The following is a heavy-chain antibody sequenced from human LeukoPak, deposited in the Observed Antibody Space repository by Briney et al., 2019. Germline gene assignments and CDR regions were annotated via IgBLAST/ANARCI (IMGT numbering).Heavy chain of an antibody. D-gene: IGHD1-26*01. V-gene: IGHV4-39*01. Sequence: SETLSLTCTVSGGSISSSSYYWGWIRQPPGKGLECIGSIYYSGCTYYNPSPKSRITISVDSSKNQFSLRLSSVTAADTAVYYCARHGLSAWEGVLDGYFDLWGRGTLVTVSS. CDR2: IYYSGCT. CDR1: GGSISSSSYY. CDR3: ARHGLSAWEGVLDGYFDL. J-gene: IGHJ2*01.